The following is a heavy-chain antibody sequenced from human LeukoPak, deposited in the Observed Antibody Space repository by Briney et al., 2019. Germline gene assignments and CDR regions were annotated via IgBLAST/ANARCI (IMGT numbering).Heavy chain of an antibody. V-gene: IGHV4-59*01. CDR2: IYYSGST. CDR1: GGSISSYY. Sequence: SETLSLTCTVSGGSISSYYRSWIRQPPGKGLEWIGYIYYSGSTNYNPSLKSRVTISVDTSKNQFSLKLSSVTAADTAVYYCARGDFWSGNWFDPWGQGTLVTVSS. D-gene: IGHD3-3*01. J-gene: IGHJ5*02. CDR3: ARGDFWSGNWFDP.